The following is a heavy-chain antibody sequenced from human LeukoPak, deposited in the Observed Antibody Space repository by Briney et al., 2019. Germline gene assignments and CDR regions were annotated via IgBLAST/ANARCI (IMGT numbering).Heavy chain of an antibody. CDR1: GGSISSGGYS. CDR3: ARETTYSYDSSGYYTGAFDI. V-gene: IGHV4-30-2*01. CDR2: IYHSGST. Sequence: SQTLSLTCAVSGGSISSGGYSWSWIRQPPGKGLEWIGYIYHSGSTYYNPSLKSRVTISVDRPKNQFSLKLSSVTAADTAVYYCARETTYSYDSSGYYTGAFDIWGQGTMVTVSS. J-gene: IGHJ3*02. D-gene: IGHD3-22*01.